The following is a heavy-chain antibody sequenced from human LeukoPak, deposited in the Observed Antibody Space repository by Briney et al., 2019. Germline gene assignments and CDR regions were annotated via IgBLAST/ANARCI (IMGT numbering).Heavy chain of an antibody. CDR2: ISSNGATI. V-gene: IGHV3-48*03. CDR3: VRDTDP. Sequence: PGGSLRLSCAASGFTFSSYEMNWVRQAPGGGLEWVSYISSNGATIHYADSVKGRFTISRDNTKNSLYLQLNSLRAEDTAVYYCVRDTDPWGQGTLVTVSS. CDR1: GFTFSSYE. J-gene: IGHJ5*02.